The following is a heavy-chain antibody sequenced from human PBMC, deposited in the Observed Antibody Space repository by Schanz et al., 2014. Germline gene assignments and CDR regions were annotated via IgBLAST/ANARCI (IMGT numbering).Heavy chain of an antibody. J-gene: IGHJ6*02. Sequence: QVHLVQSGAEVKKPGSSVKVSCKASGGTFSSDTFSWVRQAPGQGLEWMGRIVPIAGITNYAQRFQGRVTITADKSSDTAYMELSSLRSDDTAVYYCARGPSQGYSYGHNIGAYYYDMDVWGQGTTVTVSS. D-gene: IGHD5-18*01. CDR3: ARGPSQGYSYGHNIGAYYYDMDV. CDR1: GGTFSSDT. V-gene: IGHV1-69*02. CDR2: IVPIAGIT.